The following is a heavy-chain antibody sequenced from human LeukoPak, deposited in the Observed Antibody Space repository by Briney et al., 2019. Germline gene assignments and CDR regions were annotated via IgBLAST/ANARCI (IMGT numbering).Heavy chain of an antibody. Sequence: GGSLRLSCAASGFTFSSYSMNWVRQAPGKGLEWVSSISSSSSYIYFAESVKGRFTISRDNAKNSLYLQMNSLRAEDTAVYYCARVGAATSYYFDYWGQGTLVTVSS. D-gene: IGHD3-3*01. J-gene: IGHJ4*02. CDR2: ISSSSSYI. CDR3: ARVGAATSYYFDY. CDR1: GFTFSSYS. V-gene: IGHV3-21*01.